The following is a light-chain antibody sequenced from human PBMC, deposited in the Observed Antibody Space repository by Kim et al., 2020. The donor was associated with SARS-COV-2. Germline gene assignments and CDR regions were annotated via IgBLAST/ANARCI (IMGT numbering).Light chain of an antibody. Sequence: LSPGERASLSCMASQGLSGNSLAWYQQKPGQDPRLLIYGASRRATGIPDRFSGSGSGTDFTLTISRLEPEDFAVYYCQQYAASPYTFGQGTKQEIK. CDR2: GAS. CDR3: QQYAASPYT. V-gene: IGKV3-20*01. J-gene: IGKJ2*01. CDR1: QGLSGNS.